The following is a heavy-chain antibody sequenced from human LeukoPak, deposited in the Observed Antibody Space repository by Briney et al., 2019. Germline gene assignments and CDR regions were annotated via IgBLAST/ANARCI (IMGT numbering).Heavy chain of an antibody. CDR3: ARGDTYYYGSGSYYTFDY. Sequence: HTGGSLRLSCAASGFTFSSYAMHWVRQAPGKGLEWVAVISYDGSNKYYADSVKGRFTISRDNSKNTLYLQMNSLRAEDTAVYYCARGDTYYYGSGSYYTFDYWGQGTLVTVSS. V-gene: IGHV3-30-3*01. CDR2: ISYDGSNK. J-gene: IGHJ4*02. D-gene: IGHD3-10*01. CDR1: GFTFSSYA.